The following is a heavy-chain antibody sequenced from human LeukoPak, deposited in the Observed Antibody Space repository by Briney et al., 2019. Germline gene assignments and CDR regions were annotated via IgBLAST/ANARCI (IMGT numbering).Heavy chain of an antibody. J-gene: IGHJ4*02. V-gene: IGHV4-38-2*02. CDR2: IYHSGST. D-gene: IGHD6-13*01. CDR3: ARCLIAAAGIPYYFDY. CDR1: GYSISSGYY. Sequence: PSETLSLTCTVSGYSISSGYYWGWIRQPPGKGLEWIGSIYHSGSTYYNPSLKSRVTISVDTSKNQFSLKLSSVTAADTAVYYCARCLIAAAGIPYYFDYWGQGTLVTVSS.